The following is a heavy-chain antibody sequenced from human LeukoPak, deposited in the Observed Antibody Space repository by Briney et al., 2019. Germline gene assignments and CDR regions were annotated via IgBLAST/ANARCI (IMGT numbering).Heavy chain of an antibody. Sequence: ASVKVSCKASGYTFTGYYMHWVRQAPGQGLEWMGWINPNSGGTNYAQKFQGRVTMTRDTSISTAYMELSRLRSDDTAVYYCASYTYYYDSSGYNPWGQGTLVTVSS. CDR3: ASYTYYYDSSGYNP. J-gene: IGHJ5*02. D-gene: IGHD3-22*01. CDR1: GYTFTGYY. V-gene: IGHV1-2*02. CDR2: INPNSGGT.